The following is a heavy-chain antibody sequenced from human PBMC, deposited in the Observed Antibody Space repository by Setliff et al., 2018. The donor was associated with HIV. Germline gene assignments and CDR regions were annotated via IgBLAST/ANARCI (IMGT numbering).Heavy chain of an antibody. Sequence: SETLTLTCAVSGFSISSGFFWGWVRQPPGKGLEWIGSIYQSGTTYYNPALKSRVTISVDTSKNQFSLRLTSVTAADTAVYFCARVETTVTSRLDYWGQGTLVTVSS. CDR3: ARVETTVTSRLDY. V-gene: IGHV4-38-2*01. J-gene: IGHJ4*02. D-gene: IGHD4-17*01. CDR2: IYQSGTT. CDR1: GFSISSGFF.